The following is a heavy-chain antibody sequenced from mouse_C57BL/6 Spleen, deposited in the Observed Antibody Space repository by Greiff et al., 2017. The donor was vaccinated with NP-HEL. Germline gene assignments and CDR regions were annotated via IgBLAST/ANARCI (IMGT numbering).Heavy chain of an antibody. CDR3: AREGTGVWYFDV. Sequence: VQLQQPGAELVRPGSSVKLSCKASGYTFTSYWMDWVKQRPGQGLEWIGNIYPSDSETHYNQKFKDKATLTVDKSSSTAYMQLSSLTSEDSAVYYCAREGTGVWYFDVWGTGTTVTVSS. J-gene: IGHJ1*03. CDR1: GYTFTSYW. V-gene: IGHV1-61*01. D-gene: IGHD3-3*01. CDR2: IYPSDSET.